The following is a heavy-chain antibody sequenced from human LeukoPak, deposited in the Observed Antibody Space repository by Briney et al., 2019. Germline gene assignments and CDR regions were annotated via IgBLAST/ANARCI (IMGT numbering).Heavy chain of an antibody. J-gene: IGHJ4*02. CDR3: ARVSVDTAMVRTIDY. CDR1: GGTFSSYA. V-gene: IGHV1-69*04. CDR2: IIPILGIA. D-gene: IGHD5-18*01. Sequence: ASVKVSCKASGGTFSSYAISWVRQAPGQGLEWMGRIIPILGIANYAQKFQGRVTITADKSTSTAYMELSSLRSEDTAVYYCARVSVDTAMVRTIDYWGQGTLVTVSS.